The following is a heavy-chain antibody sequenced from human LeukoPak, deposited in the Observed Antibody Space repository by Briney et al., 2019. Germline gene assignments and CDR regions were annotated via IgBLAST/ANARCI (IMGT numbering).Heavy chain of an antibody. V-gene: IGHV1-46*01. J-gene: IGHJ4*02. CDR3: ARGTYGSSAYYGTLNY. CDR2: INPSGGST. D-gene: IGHD3-22*01. CDR1: GYTFTSYY. Sequence: ASVKVSCKASGYTFTSYYMHWVRQAPGQGFEWMGIINPSGGSTSYAQKFQGRVTMTRDTSTSTVYMELSSLRSEDTAVYYCARGTYGSSAYYGTLNYWGQGTLVIVSS.